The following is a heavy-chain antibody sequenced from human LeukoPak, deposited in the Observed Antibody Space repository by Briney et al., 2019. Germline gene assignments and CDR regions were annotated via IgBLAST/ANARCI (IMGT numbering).Heavy chain of an antibody. V-gene: IGHV3-48*01. Sequence: PGGSLRLSCVASGFSFSSYSMNWVRQAPGKGLEWISYIGTSTTTIHYGDSVKGRYTISRDNAKNSLYLQMSNLRVEDTAVYYCARDRAYSFDIWGQGTMIIVSS. CDR3: ARDRAYSFDI. CDR2: IGTSTTTI. J-gene: IGHJ3*02. CDR1: GFSFSSYS. D-gene: IGHD2-21*01.